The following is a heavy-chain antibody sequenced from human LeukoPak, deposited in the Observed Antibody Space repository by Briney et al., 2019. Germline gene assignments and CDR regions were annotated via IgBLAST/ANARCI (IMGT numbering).Heavy chain of an antibody. CDR2: FDPEDGET. J-gene: IGHJ6*03. Sequence: ASVKVSCKVSGYTLTELSMHWARQAPGKGLEWMGGFDPEDGETIYAQKFQGRVTMTEDTSTDTAYMELSSLRSEDTAVYYCATQRRPPMVRGVIIPYYYYYYMDVWGKGTTVTVSS. D-gene: IGHD3-10*01. V-gene: IGHV1-24*01. CDR1: GYTLTELS. CDR3: ATQRRPPMVRGVIIPYYYYYYMDV.